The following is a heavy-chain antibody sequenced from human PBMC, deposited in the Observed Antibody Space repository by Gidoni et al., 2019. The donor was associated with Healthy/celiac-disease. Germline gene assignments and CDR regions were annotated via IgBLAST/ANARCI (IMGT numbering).Heavy chain of an antibody. CDR1: GFTFSSYG. CDR3: ARAGAYSSSWDFDY. J-gene: IGHJ4*02. CDR2: IWYDGSKK. Sequence: QVQLVESGGGVVQPGRSLRLSCAASGFTFSSYGMHWVRQAPGKGLEWVAVIWYDGSKKDYADSVKGRFTIARDKSKNTLYLQMNSLRAEDTAVYYCARAGAYSSSWDFDYWGQGTLVTVSS. D-gene: IGHD6-13*01. V-gene: IGHV3-33*01.